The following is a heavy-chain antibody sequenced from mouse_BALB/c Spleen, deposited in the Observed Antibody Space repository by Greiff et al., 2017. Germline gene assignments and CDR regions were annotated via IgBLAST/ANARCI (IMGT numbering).Heavy chain of an antibody. D-gene: IGHD4-1*01. J-gene: IGHJ3*01. V-gene: IGHV1-14*01. Sequence: VQLKESGPELVKPGASVKMSCKASGYTFTSYVMHWVKQKPGQGLEWIGYINPYNDGTKYNEKFKGKATLTSDKSSSTAYMELSSLTSEDSAVYYCAANPFAYWGQGTLVTVSA. CDR2: INPYNDGT. CDR3: AANPFAY. CDR1: GYTFTSYV.